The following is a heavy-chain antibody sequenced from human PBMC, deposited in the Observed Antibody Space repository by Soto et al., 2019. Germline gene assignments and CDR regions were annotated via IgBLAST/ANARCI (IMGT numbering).Heavy chain of an antibody. Sequence: PSETLSLTCTVSGGSISSGGYYWSWIRQHTGKGLEWIGYIYYSGSTYYNPSLKSRVTISVDTYKNQFYLNMSSVTAADTDVYYCARANEGSGSYGWFDPWGQGTMATAS. CDR3: ARANEGSGSYGWFDP. CDR2: IYYSGST. V-gene: IGHV4-31*03. J-gene: IGHJ5*02. CDR1: GGSISSGGYY. D-gene: IGHD3-10*01.